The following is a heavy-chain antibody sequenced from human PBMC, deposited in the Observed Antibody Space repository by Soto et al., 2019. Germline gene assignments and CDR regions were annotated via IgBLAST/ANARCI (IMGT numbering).Heavy chain of an antibody. D-gene: IGHD3-3*01. CDR1: GFTFSSFG. CDR2: IWYDGSKK. Sequence: QVQVVESGGGVVQPGRSLRLCCAASGFTFSSFGMHWVRQAPGKGLEWVSLIWYDGSKKSYGDSVKGRFTISRDNSRNTVYLQMNSLRADDTAVYYCARDASYYSLWRGYYPSRNGMDVWGQGTTVTVSS. V-gene: IGHV3-33*01. CDR3: ARDASYYSLWRGYYPSRNGMDV. J-gene: IGHJ6*02.